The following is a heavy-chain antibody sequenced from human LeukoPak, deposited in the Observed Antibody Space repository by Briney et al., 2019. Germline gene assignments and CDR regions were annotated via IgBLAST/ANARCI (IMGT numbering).Heavy chain of an antibody. CDR3: ARGVVVVVTATSNWFDP. D-gene: IGHD2-2*01. J-gene: IGHJ5*02. V-gene: IGHV3-30*04. CDR2: VSYDGSNK. CDR1: GFTFSSYP. Sequence: GGSLRLSCVASGFTFSSYPMHWVRQAPGKGLEWVAVVSYDGSNKYYADSVKGRLTISRDNSKNTLYLQMNSLTTEDKAVYYCARGVVVVVTATSNWFDPWGQGTLVTVSS.